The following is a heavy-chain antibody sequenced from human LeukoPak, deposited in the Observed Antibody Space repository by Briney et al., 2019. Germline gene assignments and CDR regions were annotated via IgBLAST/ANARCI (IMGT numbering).Heavy chain of an antibody. D-gene: IGHD3-9*01. CDR2: IYWNDDK. CDR3: AHSSHDILTGHLDAFDI. CDR1: GFSLSTSGLG. V-gene: IGHV2-5*01. J-gene: IGHJ3*02. Sequence: SGPTLVNPTQTLKLTCTSSGFSLSTSGLGVGWVRQPPGKALAGLAFIYWNDDKRYSPSLKSRLTITKDTSKNQVVLTVTNMDPVDTATYHCAHSSHDILTGHLDAFDIWGQGTMVPVSS.